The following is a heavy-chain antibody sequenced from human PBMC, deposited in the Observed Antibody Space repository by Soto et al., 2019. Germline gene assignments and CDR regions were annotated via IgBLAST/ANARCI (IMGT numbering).Heavy chain of an antibody. V-gene: IGHV4-59*01. CDR3: ATGRVYFGSEY. CDR2: IYYNGNI. D-gene: IGHD3-10*01. J-gene: IGHJ4*02. Sequence: QVQLQESGPGLVKPLETLSLTCTVPGGSITSYYWSGVRQPPGKGLEWIGYIYYNGNINYNPSLKSRLTISLDTSKNQFSLRLSSVTAADTAVYYCATGRVYFGSEYWGQGTLVTVSS. CDR1: GGSITSYY.